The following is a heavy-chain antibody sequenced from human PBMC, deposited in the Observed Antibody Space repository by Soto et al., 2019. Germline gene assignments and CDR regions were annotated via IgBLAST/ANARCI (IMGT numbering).Heavy chain of an antibody. Sequence: SVKVSCKASGGTFSSYAISWVRQAPGQGLEWMGGIIPIFGTANYAQKFQGRVTITADESTSTAYMELSSLRSEDTAVYYCARNYYGSGSYRPYYYYGMDVWGQGTTVTVSS. D-gene: IGHD3-10*01. CDR2: IIPIFGTA. CDR1: GGTFSSYA. CDR3: ARNYYGSGSYRPYYYYGMDV. V-gene: IGHV1-69*13. J-gene: IGHJ6*02.